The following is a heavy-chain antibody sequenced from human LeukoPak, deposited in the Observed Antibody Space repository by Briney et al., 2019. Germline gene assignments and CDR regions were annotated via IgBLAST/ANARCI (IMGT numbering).Heavy chain of an antibody. Sequence: GGSLRLSCAGSGFTFNTYTMNWVRQAPGKGLEWISSIGRTSVDKYYAAPVRGRFTISRDNSKNSLYVEMSSLRAEDTAVYYCVGGDSRELWGQGTLVTVSS. CDR3: VGGDSREL. CDR1: GFTFNTYT. D-gene: IGHD3-22*01. V-gene: IGHV3-21*01. CDR2: IGRTSVDK. J-gene: IGHJ4*02.